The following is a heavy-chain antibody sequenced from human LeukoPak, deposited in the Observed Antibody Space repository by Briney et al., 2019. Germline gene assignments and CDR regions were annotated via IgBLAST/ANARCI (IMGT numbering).Heavy chain of an antibody. CDR3: ARGRGLTLSYHYFDY. D-gene: IGHD3-10*01. CDR2: ISSGSSTT. Sequence: GGSLRLSCAAAGFTFSSNWMSWVRQAPGRGLEWVSYISSGSSTTYYEDSVKGRFTISRDNAKNSLYLQVNSLRDEDTAVYYCARGRGLTLSYHYFDYWGQGTLVTVSS. CDR1: GFTFSSNW. J-gene: IGHJ4*02. V-gene: IGHV3-48*02.